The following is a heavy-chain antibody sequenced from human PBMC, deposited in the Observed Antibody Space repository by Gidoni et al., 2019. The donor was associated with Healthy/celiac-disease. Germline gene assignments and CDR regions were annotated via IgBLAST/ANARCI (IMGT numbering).Heavy chain of an antibody. CDR1: GFPVRSNY. CDR3: AREDYYGSGSYYKYY. V-gene: IGHV3-66*02. CDR2: IDSGGST. J-gene: IGHJ4*02. D-gene: IGHD3-10*01. Sequence: EVQPVASGGGLVQPGGSLRLSCAASGFPVRSNYMSWVRQSPGKGLVWVSVIDSGGSTYYADSVKGRFTISRDNSKNTLYLQMNSLRAEDTAVYYCAREDYYGSGSYYKYYWGQGTLVTVSS.